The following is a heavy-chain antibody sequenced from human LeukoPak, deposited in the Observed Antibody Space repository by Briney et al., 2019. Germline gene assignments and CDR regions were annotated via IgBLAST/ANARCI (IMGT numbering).Heavy chain of an antibody. CDR1: GYTFTSYG. J-gene: IGHJ4*02. CDR3: ARALLWFGEPSHIDY. CDR2: ITAYNDNT. D-gene: IGHD3-10*01. V-gene: IGHV1-18*01. Sequence: ASVKVSCKASGYTFTSYGISWVRQAPGQGLEWMGWITAYNDNTNYAQKLQGKVTMTTDTSTSTAYMELRSLRSDDTAVYYCARALLWFGEPSHIDYWGQGTLVTASS.